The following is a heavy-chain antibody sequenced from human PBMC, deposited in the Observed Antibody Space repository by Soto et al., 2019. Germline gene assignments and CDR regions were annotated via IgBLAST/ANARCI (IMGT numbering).Heavy chain of an antibody. D-gene: IGHD4-4*01. CDR2: IRSKAYGGTT. V-gene: IGHV3-49*04. CDR1: GFTFGDYA. J-gene: IGHJ4*02. CDR3: ITSYSTSGYFDY. Sequence: PGGSLRLSCTASGFTFGDYAMSWVRQAPGKGLEWVGFIRSKAYGGTTEYAASVKGRFTISRDDSKSIAYLKMNSLKTEDTAVYYCITSYSTSGYFDYWGQGTLVTVSS.